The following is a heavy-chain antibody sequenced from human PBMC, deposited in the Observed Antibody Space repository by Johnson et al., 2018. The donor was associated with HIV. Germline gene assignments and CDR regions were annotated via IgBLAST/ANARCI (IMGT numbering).Heavy chain of an antibody. CDR3: ERVIGGSRMGYEWWAFDI. V-gene: IGHV3-20*04. CDR1: GFTFDDYG. J-gene: IGHJ3*02. D-gene: IGHD2-8*01. Sequence: VQLVESGGGVVQPGRSLRLSCAASGFTFDDYGMSWVRQGPGKGLEWVSGVSWIGGSTGYADSVKGRFSIYRDNSKNTLYLQMNSLRAEDTAVFYCERVIGGSRMGYEWWAFDIWGQGTMVTVSS. CDR2: VSWIGGST.